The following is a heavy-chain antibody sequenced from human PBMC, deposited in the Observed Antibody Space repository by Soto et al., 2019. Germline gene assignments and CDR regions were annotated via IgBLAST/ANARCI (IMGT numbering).Heavy chain of an antibody. CDR2: INSDGSST. Sequence: PGGSLRLSCAAPGFTFSSYSMNWVRQAPGKGLVWASRINSDGSSTSNAASVKGRFTISRDNAKNTLYLQRNSLRAEDTAVYYCAGSSGWTAGAFDIWGQGAMVTVSS. J-gene: IGHJ3*02. D-gene: IGHD6-19*01. V-gene: IGHV3-74*01. CDR1: GFTFSSYS. CDR3: AGSSGWTAGAFDI.